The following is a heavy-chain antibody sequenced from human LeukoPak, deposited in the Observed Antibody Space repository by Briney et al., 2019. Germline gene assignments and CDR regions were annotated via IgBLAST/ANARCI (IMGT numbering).Heavy chain of an antibody. CDR1: GFTFSSYE. J-gene: IGHJ4*02. V-gene: IGHV3-48*03. CDR2: VNNIGDTI. Sequence: GGSLRLSCAASGFTFSSYEMNWVRQAPGKGLEWVLYVNNIGDTIYYADSVKGRFTISRDNAKNSLYLHMNSLRPDDTAVYYCARGNPLLMLTFGGLFDYWGQGTLVTVSS. D-gene: IGHD3-16*01. CDR3: ARGNPLLMLTFGGLFDY.